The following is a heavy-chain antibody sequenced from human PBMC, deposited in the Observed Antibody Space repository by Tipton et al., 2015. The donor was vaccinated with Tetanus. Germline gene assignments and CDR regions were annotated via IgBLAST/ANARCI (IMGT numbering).Heavy chain of an antibody. D-gene: IGHD2-15*01. CDR1: GFPFMTHY. V-gene: IGHV3-7*04. CDR2: IKRDGSEK. J-gene: IGHJ4*02. Sequence: SLRLSCAASGFPFMTHYMSWVRQAPGKGLEWVASIKRDGSEKFYADSVKGRFIISRDNSKNTLYLQMNSLRPEDTAVYYCAKEFQRARIRFFDSWGQGTQVTASS. CDR3: AKEFQRARIRFFDS.